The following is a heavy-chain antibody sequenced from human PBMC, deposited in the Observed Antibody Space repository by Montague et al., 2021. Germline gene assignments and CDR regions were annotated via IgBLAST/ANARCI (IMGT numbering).Heavy chain of an antibody. Sequence: SETLSLTCTVSGASIISNIYYWGWIRQSPGKGLEWIRSIYYSGNSFYQPSLKSRITMAVDTSKNQFSLKLSSVTAADTAIYYCARVFSSWYVGWFDPWGQGTLVTVSS. J-gene: IGHJ5*02. CDR1: GASIISNIYY. D-gene: IGHD6-13*01. CDR2: IYYSGNS. CDR3: ARVFSSWYVGWFDP. V-gene: IGHV4-39*07.